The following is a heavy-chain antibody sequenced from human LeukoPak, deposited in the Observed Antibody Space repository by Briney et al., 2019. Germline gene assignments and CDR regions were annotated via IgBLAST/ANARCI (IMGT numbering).Heavy chain of an antibody. CDR3: AKEPHPHPVQFRYFDY. J-gene: IGHJ4*02. CDR1: GFTFSSYA. Sequence: PGGSLRLSCAASGFTFSSYAMHWVRQAPGKGLEWVAFIRYDGSNIYYADSVKGRFTISRDNSKSTLYLQMNSLRAEDTAVYYCAKEPHPHPVQFRYFDYWGQGTLVTVSS. CDR2: IRYDGSNI. D-gene: IGHD2-21*01. V-gene: IGHV3-30*02.